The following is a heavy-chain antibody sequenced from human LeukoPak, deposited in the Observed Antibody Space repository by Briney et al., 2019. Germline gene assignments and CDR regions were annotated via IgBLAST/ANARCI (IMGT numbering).Heavy chain of an antibody. CDR1: GGSISSYY. Sequence: SKTLSLTCTVSGGSISSYYWSWIRQPAGKGLEWIGRIYTSGSTNYNPSLKSRVTMSVDTSKNQFSLKLSSVTAADTAVYYCARGYDSSGYYSLGYYYYMDVWGKGTTVTVSS. V-gene: IGHV4-4*07. D-gene: IGHD3-22*01. CDR3: ARGYDSSGYYSLGYYYYMDV. J-gene: IGHJ6*03. CDR2: IYTSGST.